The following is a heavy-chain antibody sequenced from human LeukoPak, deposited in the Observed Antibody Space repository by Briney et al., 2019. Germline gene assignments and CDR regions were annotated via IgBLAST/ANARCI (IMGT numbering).Heavy chain of an antibody. J-gene: IGHJ4*02. CDR1: GFTVSSNY. Sequence: GGSLRLSCAASGFTVSSNYMSWVRQAPGKGLEWVSVIYSGGSTYYADSVKGRFTISRDNSKNTLYLQMNSLRAEDTAVYYCAKGSDSSISGGFDYWGQGTLVTVSS. V-gene: IGHV3-53*01. CDR2: IYSGGST. D-gene: IGHD2-2*01. CDR3: AKGSDSSISGGFDY.